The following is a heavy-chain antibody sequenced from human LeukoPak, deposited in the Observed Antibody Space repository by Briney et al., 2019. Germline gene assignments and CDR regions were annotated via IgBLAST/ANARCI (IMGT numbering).Heavy chain of an antibody. J-gene: IGHJ4*02. Sequence: GSLRLSCAASGFTFSSYSMNWVRQAPGKGLEWIGYISYSGSTNYNPSLKSRVSISVDKSKNQFFLKLNSVTAADTALYYCARGNANWGQGTLVTVSS. CDR2: ISYSGST. CDR3: ARGNAN. CDR1: GFTFSSYS. V-gene: IGHV4-59*01.